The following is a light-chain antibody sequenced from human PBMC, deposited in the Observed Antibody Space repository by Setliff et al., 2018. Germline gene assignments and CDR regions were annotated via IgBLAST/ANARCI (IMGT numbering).Light chain of an antibody. CDR1: SSDVGGYNF. CDR3: CSHTRSSTWV. Sequence: QSALAQPPSASGSPGQSVTISCTGTSSDVGGYNFVSWYQQHPGKAPNLMIYDVDNRPSGVSNRFSGSKSGNTASLTISGLQAEDEADYYCCSHTRSSTWVFGGGTK. J-gene: IGLJ3*02. CDR2: DVD. V-gene: IGLV2-14*01.